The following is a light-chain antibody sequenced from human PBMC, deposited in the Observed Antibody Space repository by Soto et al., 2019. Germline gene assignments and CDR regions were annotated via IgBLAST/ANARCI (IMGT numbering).Light chain of an antibody. CDR2: EVS. CDR1: SSDVGGYNF. CDR3: SSYTTSSTLV. V-gene: IGLV2-14*03. J-gene: IGLJ1*01. Sequence: QSALTQPASVFGSPGQSITISCTGTSSDVGGYNFVSWYQQHPGKAPKPMIYEVSSRPSGVSNRFSGSKSGNTASLTISGLQPEDEADYYCSSYTTSSTLVFGTGTKVTVL.